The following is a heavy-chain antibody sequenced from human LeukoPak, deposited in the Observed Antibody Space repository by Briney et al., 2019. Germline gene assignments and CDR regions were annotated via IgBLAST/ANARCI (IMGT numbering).Heavy chain of an antibody. CDR1: GYTFTSYG. V-gene: IGHV1-18*01. J-gene: IGHJ6*03. CDR2: ISAYNGST. D-gene: IGHD3-3*01. Sequence: ASVKVSCRASGYTFTSYGISWVRQAPGQGLEWMGWISAYNGSTNYAQKLQGRVTMTTDTSTSTAYMELRSLRSDDTAVYYCARDIGHTYYDFWSGYYEWGDYYYMDVWGKGTTVTVSS. CDR3: ARDIGHTYYDFWSGYYEWGDYYYMDV.